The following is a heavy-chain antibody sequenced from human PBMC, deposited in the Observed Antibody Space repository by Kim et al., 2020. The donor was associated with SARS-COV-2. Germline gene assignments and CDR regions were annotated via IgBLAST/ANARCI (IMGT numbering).Heavy chain of an antibody. Sequence: GGSLRLSCAASGFTFSGYDMSWVRQAPGKGLEWVSAISGSGGSTYYEDSVKGRYTISRDTPKNMLYLQMNSMRAEDTAVYYCTKSPRIAAAAVGWGQGTLVTVSS. V-gene: IGHV3-23*02. CDR3: TKSPRIAAAAVG. CDR2: ISGSGGST. D-gene: IGHD6-13*01. CDR1: GFTFSGYD. J-gene: IGHJ4*02.